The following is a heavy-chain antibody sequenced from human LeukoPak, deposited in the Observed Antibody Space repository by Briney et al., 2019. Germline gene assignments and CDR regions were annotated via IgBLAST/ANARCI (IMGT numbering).Heavy chain of an antibody. D-gene: IGHD3-22*01. V-gene: IGHV3-9*01. CDR1: GFTFDDYA. J-gene: IGHJ4*02. CDR3: AKDMRDSSGYYREFDY. Sequence: GGSLRLSCAASGFTFDDYAMHWVRQAPGKGLEWVSGISWNSGSIGYADSVKGRFTISRDNAKNSLYLQMNSLRAEDTALYCCAKDMRDSSGYYREFDYWGQGTLVTVSS. CDR2: ISWNSGSI.